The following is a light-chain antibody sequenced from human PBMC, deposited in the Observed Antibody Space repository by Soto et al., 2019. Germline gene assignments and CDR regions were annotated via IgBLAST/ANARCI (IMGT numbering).Light chain of an antibody. CDR2: DGS. J-gene: IGLJ3*02. CDR3: CSYAGSSTWV. Sequence: QAVVTQPASVSGSPGQSITISCTGTSSDVGSYNLVAWYQQHPGKAPKLMIYDGSKRPSGVSNRFSGSKSGNTASLTISGLQADDEADYYCCSYAGSSTWVFGGGTKLTVL. V-gene: IGLV2-23*01. CDR1: SSDVGSYNL.